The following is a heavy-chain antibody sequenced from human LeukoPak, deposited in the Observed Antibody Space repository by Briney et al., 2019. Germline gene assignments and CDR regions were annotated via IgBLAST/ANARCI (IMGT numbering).Heavy chain of an antibody. V-gene: IGHV3-74*01. D-gene: IGHD3-16*01. J-gene: IGHJ4*02. CDR1: GFTFSSYW. CDR3: GGQTTIYDSIDY. CDR2: INSDGSIT. Sequence: GGSLRLSCAASGFTFSSYWMHWVRQAPGKGLVWVSRINSDGSITSYADSVKGRFTISRDNAKNTLYLQMNSLRAEDTAVYYCGGQTTIYDSIDYWGQGTLVNVSS.